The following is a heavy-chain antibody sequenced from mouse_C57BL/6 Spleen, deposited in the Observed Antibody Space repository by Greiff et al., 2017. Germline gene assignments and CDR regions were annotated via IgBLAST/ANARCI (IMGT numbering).Heavy chain of an antibody. D-gene: IGHD3-2*02. V-gene: IGHV1-62-2*01. J-gene: IGHJ3*01. CDR3: ARHEEPELRLRAWFAY. Sequence: QVQLQQSGAELVKPGASVKLSCKASGYTFTEYTIHWVKQRSGQGLEWIGWFYPGSGSIKYNEKFKDKATLTADKSSSTVYMELSRLTSEDSAVYCCARHEEPELRLRAWFAYWGQGTLVTVSA. CDR1: GYTFTEYT. CDR2: FYPGSGSI.